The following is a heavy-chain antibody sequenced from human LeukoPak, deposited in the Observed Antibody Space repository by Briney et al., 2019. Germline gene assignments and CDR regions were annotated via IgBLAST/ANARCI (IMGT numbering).Heavy chain of an antibody. CDR3: ARAEGYCSSTSCYTESEDYYYMDV. J-gene: IGHJ6*03. D-gene: IGHD2-2*02. CDR2: IYYSGST. Sequence: PSETLSLTCSVSGGSITGYYWAWIRQPPGKGLDCIGYIYYSGSTNYNPSLKSRVTISVDTSKNQFSLKLSSVTAADTAVYYCARAEGYCSSTSCYTESEDYYYMDVWGKGTTVTVSS. V-gene: IGHV4-59*01. CDR1: GGSITGYY.